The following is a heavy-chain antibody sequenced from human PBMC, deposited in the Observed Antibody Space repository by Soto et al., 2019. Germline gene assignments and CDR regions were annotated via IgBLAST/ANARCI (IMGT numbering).Heavy chain of an antibody. D-gene: IGHD6-13*01. V-gene: IGHV3-30-3*01. CDR2: ISYDGSNK. CDR1: GFTFSSYA. Sequence: QVQLVESGGGVVQPGRSLRLSCAASGFTFSSYAMHWVRQAPGKGLEWVAVISYDGSNKYYADSVKGRFTISRDNSKNTLYLQMNSLRAEDTAVYYCARDRFGAAAGNRRGYFQHWGQGTLVTVSS. CDR3: ARDRFGAAAGNRRGYFQH. J-gene: IGHJ1*01.